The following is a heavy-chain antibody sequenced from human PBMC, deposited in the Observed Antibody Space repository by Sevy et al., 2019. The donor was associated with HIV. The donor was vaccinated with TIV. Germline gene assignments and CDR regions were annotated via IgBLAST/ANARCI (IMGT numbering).Heavy chain of an antibody. V-gene: IGHV3-7*01. J-gene: IGHJ5*01. CDR2: IDPRGKER. Sequence: GGSLRLSCAASGFNFDTFWMGWVRQAPGRGLEWVASIDPRGKERDHLDSLKGRFTISRDNAKNSLYLEMHSLKAEDTALYYCVRVLWDVLVVPAATPSPWLYSWGQGTLVTVSS. CDR3: VRVLWDVLVVPAATPSPWLYS. D-gene: IGHD3-16*02. CDR1: GFNFDTFW.